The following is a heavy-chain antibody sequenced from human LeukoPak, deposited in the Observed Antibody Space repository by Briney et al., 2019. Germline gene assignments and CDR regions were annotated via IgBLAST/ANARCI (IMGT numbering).Heavy chain of an antibody. D-gene: IGHD1-26*01. V-gene: IGHV3-74*01. CDR2: LNSDGSST. Sequence: GGSLRLSCVASGFTLSQYWLYWLRPVRGKGLEGVSRLNSDGSSTIYADSVKSRFTISRDNAKNTLFLQMNRLRAEDTAVYYCTRVQASWEILGGYSFDYWGQGILVTVSS. CDR1: GFTLSQYW. J-gene: IGHJ4*02. CDR3: TRVQASWEILGGYSFDY.